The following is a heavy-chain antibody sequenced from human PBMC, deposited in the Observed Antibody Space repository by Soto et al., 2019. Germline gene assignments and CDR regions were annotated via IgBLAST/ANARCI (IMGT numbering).Heavy chain of an antibody. D-gene: IGHD3-16*01. J-gene: IGHJ4*01. CDR2: ILSEANGGTI. V-gene: IGHV3-15*07. Sequence: NPGGSLRLSCAASGFALSNAWMKLVRQAPGKGLEWVGRILSEANGGTIEYAAPVKDRFTISRDDSKHTLYLHLSTLKTEDTAVYYCATETVYNDGSTYQSPFGFWGHGTLVTVSS. CDR3: ATETVYNDGSTYQSPFGF. CDR1: GFALSNAW.